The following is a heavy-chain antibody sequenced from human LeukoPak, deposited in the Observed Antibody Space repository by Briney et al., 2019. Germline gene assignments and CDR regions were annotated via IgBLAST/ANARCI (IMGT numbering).Heavy chain of an antibody. CDR3: ARKIEYSSSSLEYYFDY. CDR2: INPNSGGT. J-gene: IGHJ4*02. V-gene: IGHV1-2*02. CDR1: GYTFTSYD. D-gene: IGHD6-6*01. Sequence: GASVKVSCKASGYTFTSYDINWVRQAPGQGLEWMGWINPNSGGTNYAQKFQGRVTMTRDTSISTVYMELSSLRSDDTAVYYCARKIEYSSSSLEYYFDYWGQGTLVTVS.